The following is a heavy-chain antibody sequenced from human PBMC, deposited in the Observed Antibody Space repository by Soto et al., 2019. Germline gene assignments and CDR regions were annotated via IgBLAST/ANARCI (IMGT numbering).Heavy chain of an antibody. Sequence: SGGSLRLSCAVSGFTFSNYTMNWVRQTLGRGLEWVSSISSTGKYIYYADSMEGRFSISRDNAENSLYLQMNSLRAEDTAVYFCARRRKDVYNYGSTFDYWGQGTLVTVSS. D-gene: IGHD5-12*01. CDR1: GFTFSNYT. V-gene: IGHV3-21*01. CDR3: ARRRKDVYNYGSTFDY. J-gene: IGHJ4*02. CDR2: ISSTGKYI.